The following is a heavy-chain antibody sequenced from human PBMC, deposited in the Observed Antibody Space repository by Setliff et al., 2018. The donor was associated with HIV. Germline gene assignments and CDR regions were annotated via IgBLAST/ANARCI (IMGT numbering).Heavy chain of an antibody. J-gene: IGHJ4*02. CDR2: INSDGSST. CDR1: GFTFSSYW. Sequence: GGSLRLSCAASGFTFSSYWMHWVRQAPGKGLVWVSRINSDGSSTSYADSVKGRFTISRDFSKSTLFLQMNSLRAEDSAIYYCARSYYYDSSVGYWGQGTLVTVSS. V-gene: IGHV3-74*01. D-gene: IGHD3-22*01. CDR3: ARSYYYDSSVGY.